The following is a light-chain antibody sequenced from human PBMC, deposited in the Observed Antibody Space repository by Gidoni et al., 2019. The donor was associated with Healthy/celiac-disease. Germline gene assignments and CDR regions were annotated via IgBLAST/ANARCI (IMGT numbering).Light chain of an antibody. V-gene: IGKV3-20*01. CDR2: GAS. CDR1: QSVSSSY. Sequence: DIVLTQSPGTLSLAPGERATLSCRASQSVSSSYLAWYQQKPQAPRRLIYGASSRATGIPDRFSGSGSGTDFTLNISRLEPEDFAVDDCQQYGSSPPVTFGPGTKVDIK. CDR3: QQYGSSPPVT. J-gene: IGKJ3*01.